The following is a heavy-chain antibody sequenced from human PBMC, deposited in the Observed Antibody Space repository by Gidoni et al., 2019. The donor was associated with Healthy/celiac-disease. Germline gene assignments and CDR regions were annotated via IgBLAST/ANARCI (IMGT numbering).Heavy chain of an antibody. J-gene: IGHJ6*03. CDR1: GFTFSSYS. CDR3: ARDLGRRPYYYYYMDV. CDR2: ISSSSSYI. D-gene: IGHD7-27*01. Sequence: EVQLVESGGGLVKPGGSLRLSCAASGFTFSSYSMNWVRQAPGKGLEWVSSISSSSSYIYYADSVKGRFTISRDNAKNSLYLQMNSLRAEDTAVYYCARDLGRRPYYYYYMDVWGKGTTVTVSS. V-gene: IGHV3-21*01.